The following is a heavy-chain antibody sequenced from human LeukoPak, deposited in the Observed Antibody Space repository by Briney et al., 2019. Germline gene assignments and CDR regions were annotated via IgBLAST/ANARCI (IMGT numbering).Heavy chain of an antibody. V-gene: IGHV4-59*02. CDR2: IYYSGST. J-gene: IGHJ4*02. CDR1: GGSVSSYY. D-gene: IGHD5-18*01. CDR3: ARGDTAMVR. Sequence: KPSETLSLTCTVSGGSVSSYYWSWIQQPPGKGLEWIGYIYYSGSTNYNPSLKSRVTISVDTSKNQFSLKLSSVTAADTAVYYCARGDTAMVRWGQGTLVTVSS.